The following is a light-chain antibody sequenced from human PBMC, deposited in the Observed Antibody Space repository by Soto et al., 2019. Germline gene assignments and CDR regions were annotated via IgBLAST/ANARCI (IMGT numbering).Light chain of an antibody. V-gene: IGKV3-20*01. CDR3: QQYGSAPRT. Sequence: EIVLTQSPGTLSLSSGERAILSCRASQSVSSDSLAWYRQKPGQAPRLLVYDASSRATGIPDRFSGSGSGTDFTLTISRLEPEDFAVYYCQQYGSAPRTFGQGTKVEIK. CDR1: QSVSSDS. CDR2: DAS. J-gene: IGKJ1*01.